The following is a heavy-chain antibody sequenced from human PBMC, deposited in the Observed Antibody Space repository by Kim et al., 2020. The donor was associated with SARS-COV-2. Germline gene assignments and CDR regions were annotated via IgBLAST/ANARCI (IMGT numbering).Heavy chain of an antibody. V-gene: IGHV3-21*01. J-gene: IGHJ4*02. CDR3: ARDFI. D-gene: IGHD3-10*01. CDR2: SSSGGDV. Sequence: SSSGGDVFYADSVRGRFTISRDNAKSSLYLQMDSLRAEDTAVYYCARDFIWGQGTLVTVSS.